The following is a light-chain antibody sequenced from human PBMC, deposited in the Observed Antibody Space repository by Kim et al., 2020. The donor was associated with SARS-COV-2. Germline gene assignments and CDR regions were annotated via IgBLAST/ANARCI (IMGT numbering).Light chain of an antibody. J-gene: IGLJ2*01. CDR1: SSAVGGYNY. CDR3: CSYAGSFAI. Sequence: QSALTQPRSVSGSPGQSVTISCTGTSSAVGGYNYVSWYQQHPVKAPKLVIYDVTKRPSGVPDRFSGSKSGNTASLTISGLQAEDEADYYCCSYAGSFAIFGGGTKLTVL. V-gene: IGLV2-11*01. CDR2: DVT.